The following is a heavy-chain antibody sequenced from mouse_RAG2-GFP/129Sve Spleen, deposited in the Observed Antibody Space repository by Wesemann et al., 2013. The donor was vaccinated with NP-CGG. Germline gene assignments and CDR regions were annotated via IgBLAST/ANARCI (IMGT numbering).Heavy chain of an antibody. V-gene: IGHV3-8*02. Sequence: EYAGYISYSGSTYYNPSLKSRISITRDTSKNQYYLQLNSVTTEDTATYYCAREGYGSSYGYFDVWG. D-gene: IGHD1-1*01. J-gene: IGHJ1*01. CDR2: ISYSGST. CDR3: AREGYGSSYGYFDV.